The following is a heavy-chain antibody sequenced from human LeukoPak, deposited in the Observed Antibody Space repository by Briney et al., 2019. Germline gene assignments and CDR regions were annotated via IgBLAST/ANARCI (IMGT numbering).Heavy chain of an antibody. CDR1: GGSISSGSYY. V-gene: IGHV4-61*02. CDR2: IYTSGST. J-gene: IGHJ4*02. CDR3: ARASPAYYYDSCGYTFDY. D-gene: IGHD3-22*01. Sequence: SQTLSLTCTVSGGSISSGSYYWSWIRQPAGKGLEWIGRIYTSGSTNYNPSLKSRVTISVDTSKNQFSLKLSSVTAADTAVYYCARASPAYYYDSCGYTFDYWGQGTLVTVSS.